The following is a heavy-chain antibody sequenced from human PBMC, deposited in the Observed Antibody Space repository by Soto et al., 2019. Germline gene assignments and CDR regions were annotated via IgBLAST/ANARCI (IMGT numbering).Heavy chain of an antibody. J-gene: IGHJ4*02. Sequence: QVLLVQSGAEVKKPGASVRVYCKASGYPFTIYAIHWVRQAPGQSLEWLGWINPGNGDTKYSQIFQGRVTITWDTSARTAYMDLSSLISEDTADYYCARDSSSSRSFDYWGQGARVTVSS. CDR3: ARDSSSSRSFDY. D-gene: IGHD6-6*01. V-gene: IGHV1-3*01. CDR1: GYPFTIYA. CDR2: INPGNGDT.